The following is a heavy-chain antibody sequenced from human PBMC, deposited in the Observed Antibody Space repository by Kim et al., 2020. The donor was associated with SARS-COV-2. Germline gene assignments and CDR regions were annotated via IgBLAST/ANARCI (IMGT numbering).Heavy chain of an antibody. Sequence: ASVKVSCKASGYTFTDYYIHWVRHAPGRGLEWMGWINPKSGGTNYAQRFQGRVTMTRDTSISTAYMELSRLRSDDTAVYYCARDLLVGANTSPPGYWGQGALVTVSS. V-gene: IGHV1-2*02. CDR3: ARDLLVGANTSPPGY. D-gene: IGHD1-26*01. CDR2: INPKSGGT. J-gene: IGHJ4*02. CDR1: GYTFTDYY.